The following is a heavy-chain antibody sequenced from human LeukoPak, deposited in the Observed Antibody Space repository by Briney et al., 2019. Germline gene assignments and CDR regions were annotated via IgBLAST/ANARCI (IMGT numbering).Heavy chain of an antibody. V-gene: IGHV1-69*13. CDR2: IIPIFGTA. J-gene: IGHJ5*02. CDR1: GGTFSSYA. D-gene: IGHD2-2*02. Sequence: ASVKVSCKASGGTFSSYAISWVRQAPGQGLEWMGGIIPIFGTANYTQKFQGRVTITADGSTSTAYMELSSLRSEDTAVYYCARDPYCSSTSCYTLFDPWGQGTLVTVSS. CDR3: ARDPYCSSTSCYTLFDP.